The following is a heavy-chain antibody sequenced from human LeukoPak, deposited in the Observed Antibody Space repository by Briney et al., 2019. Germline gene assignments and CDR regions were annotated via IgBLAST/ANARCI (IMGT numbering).Heavy chain of an antibody. Sequence: TGGSLRLSCAASGFTFSSYEMNWVRQAPGKGLEWGSYISSSGSTIYYADSVKGRFTISRDNAKNSLYLQMNSLGAEDTAVYYCAREYYYDSSGYSYYFDYWGQGTLVTVSS. J-gene: IGHJ4*02. D-gene: IGHD3-22*01. CDR3: AREYYYDSSGYSYYFDY. CDR1: GFTFSSYE. V-gene: IGHV3-48*03. CDR2: ISSSGSTI.